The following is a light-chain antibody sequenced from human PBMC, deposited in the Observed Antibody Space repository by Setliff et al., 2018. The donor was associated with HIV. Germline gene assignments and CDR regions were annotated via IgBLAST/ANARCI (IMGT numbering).Light chain of an antibody. Sequence: ALAQPASVSGSPGQSITISCTGTGSDVGTSKYVSWYQQHPGKAPKLIIYDITTRPSGVSNRFSGSKSGNAASLTISGLQAEDEADYYCSIHRSRGYVFGTGTKVTVL. J-gene: IGLJ1*01. CDR1: GSDVGTSKY. CDR3: SIHRSRGYV. V-gene: IGLV2-14*03. CDR2: DIT.